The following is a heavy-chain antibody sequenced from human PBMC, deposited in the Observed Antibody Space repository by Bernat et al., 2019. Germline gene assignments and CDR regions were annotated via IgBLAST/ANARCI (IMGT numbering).Heavy chain of an antibody. D-gene: IGHD1-26*01. Sequence: QMPLQQWGAGLLKPSETLSLTCAVYGGSFSDYYWNWIRQPPGKGLEWIAEITHSGSANYNPSFKSRVTISVDTSKNQFSLRLSSVTAADMAVYYCARAIVGATSLGVFDIWGQGTMVTVSP. CDR3: ARAIVGATSLGVFDI. V-gene: IGHV4-34*01. CDR2: ITHSGSA. J-gene: IGHJ3*02. CDR1: GGSFSDYY.